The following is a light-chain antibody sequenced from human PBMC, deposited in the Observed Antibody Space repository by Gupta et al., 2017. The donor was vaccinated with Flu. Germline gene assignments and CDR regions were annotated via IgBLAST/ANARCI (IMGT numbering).Light chain of an antibody. CDR3: RQAETFPRT. CDR1: QGIGTW. J-gene: IGKJ1*01. V-gene: IGKV1-12*01. CDR2: SAS. Sequence: DIQMTQSPSSVSASVGDRVTITCRATQGIGTWSACYHQKAGGAPKLLLYSASMLQSAVPSTFSGSGSSTAFALTIISTQPADVATYYCRQAETFPRTFGQGTKVEIK.